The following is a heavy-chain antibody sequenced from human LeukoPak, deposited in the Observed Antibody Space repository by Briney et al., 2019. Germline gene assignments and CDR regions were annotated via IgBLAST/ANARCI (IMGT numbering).Heavy chain of an antibody. Sequence: SVKVSCKASGGTFSSYAISWVRQAPGQGLEWMGGIIPIFGTANYAQKFQGRVTITADESTSTAYMELSSLRSEDTAVYYCATGRITIFGVVIRVEYYFDYWGQGTLVTVSS. CDR1: GGTFSSYA. CDR2: IIPIFGTA. V-gene: IGHV1-69*13. J-gene: IGHJ4*02. CDR3: ATGRITIFGVVIRVEYYFDY. D-gene: IGHD3-3*01.